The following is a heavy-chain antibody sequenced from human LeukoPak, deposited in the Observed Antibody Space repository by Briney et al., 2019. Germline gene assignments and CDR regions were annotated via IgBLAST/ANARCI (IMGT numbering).Heavy chain of an antibody. Sequence: NPSETLSLTCTVSGGSRSSFYWSWIREPPGKGLEWIGYIYTSGRTTYNPSLKSRVTISADTSKNQCSLKLSSVTGADSAVYYCAGSSGSYRYYFDYWGQGTLVTVSS. CDR3: AGSSGSYRYYFDY. CDR2: IYTSGRT. CDR1: GGSRSSFY. J-gene: IGHJ4*02. V-gene: IGHV4-4*09. D-gene: IGHD1-26*01.